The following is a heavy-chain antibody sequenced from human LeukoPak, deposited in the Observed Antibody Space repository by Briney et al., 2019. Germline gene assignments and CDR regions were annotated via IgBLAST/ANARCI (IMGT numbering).Heavy chain of an antibody. CDR1: GYTFTDYY. J-gene: IGHJ4*02. Sequence: GASVKVSCKASGYTFTDYYMHWVRQAPGQGLEWMGWINPNSGGTNYAQKFQGRVTMTRDTSISTAYMELSRLRSDDTAVYYCARDVGEYCSSTNCYASHYWGQGTLVTVSS. CDR2: INPNSGGT. V-gene: IGHV1-2*02. D-gene: IGHD2-2*01. CDR3: ARDVGEYCSSTNCYASHY.